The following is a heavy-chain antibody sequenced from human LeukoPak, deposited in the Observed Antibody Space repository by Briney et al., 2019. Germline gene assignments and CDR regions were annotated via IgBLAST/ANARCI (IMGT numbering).Heavy chain of an antibody. CDR2: IYFGGRT. CDR1: GGSISSFSYY. CDR3: ARLGYDRGDFDLRADAFDI. Sequence: SEILSLTCSVSGGSISSFSYYWGWIRQPPGKGLEWIGSIYFGGRTYNNPSLKSRVTISVDTSKNQFSLRLRSVTAADTAVYYCARLGYDRGDFDLRADAFDIWGQGTLVAVSS. D-gene: IGHD3-22*01. V-gene: IGHV4-39*01. J-gene: IGHJ3*02.